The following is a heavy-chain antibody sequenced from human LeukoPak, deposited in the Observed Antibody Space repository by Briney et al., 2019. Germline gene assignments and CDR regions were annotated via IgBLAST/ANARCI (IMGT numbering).Heavy chain of an antibody. CDR1: GFTFSSYE. V-gene: IGHV3-48*03. D-gene: IGHD1-26*01. J-gene: IGHJ4*02. Sequence: GGSLRLSCAASGFTFSSYEMNWVRQAPGKGLEWVSYISSSGSTIYYADSVKGRFTISRDNAKNSLYLQMNSLRAEDTAVYYCARDEVGAFFVDYWGQGTLVTVSS. CDR2: ISSSGSTI. CDR3: ARDEVGAFFVDY.